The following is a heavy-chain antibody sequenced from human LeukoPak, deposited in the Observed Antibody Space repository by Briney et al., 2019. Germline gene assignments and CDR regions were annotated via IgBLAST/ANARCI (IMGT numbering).Heavy chain of an antibody. Sequence: SETLSLTCTVSSGSISSYYWSWLRQPPGKGLEWIGQIYYSGGTIYNPSLKSRVTISVDTSKNQFSLKLSSVSAADTAAYYCARHGTGQKAFNIWGQGSMVIVSS. CDR1: SGSISSYY. V-gene: IGHV4-59*08. CDR2: IYYSGGT. CDR3: ARHGTGQKAFNI. J-gene: IGHJ3*02. D-gene: IGHD1-14*01.